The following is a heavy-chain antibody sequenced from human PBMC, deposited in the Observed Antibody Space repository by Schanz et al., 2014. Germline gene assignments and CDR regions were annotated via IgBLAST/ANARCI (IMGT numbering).Heavy chain of an antibody. V-gene: IGHV1-69*08. CDR1: GGTFSTYT. J-gene: IGHJ6*02. Sequence: QVQLVQSGAEMKKPGSSVKVSCKASGGTFSTYTISWVRQAPGQGLEWMGRIIPILGSANYAQKFQGRLTMTRDTSTSTIYMELSSLRSGDTAVYYCARDGGEVVRGVIEGVNHYYYGMDVWGRGTLVTVSS. CDR2: IIPILGSA. D-gene: IGHD3-10*01. CDR3: ARDGGEVVRGVIEGVNHYYYGMDV.